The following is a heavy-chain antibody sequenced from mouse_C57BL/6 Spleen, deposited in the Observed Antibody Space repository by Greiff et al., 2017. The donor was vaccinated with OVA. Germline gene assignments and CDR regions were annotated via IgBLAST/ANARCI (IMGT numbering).Heavy chain of an antibody. J-gene: IGHJ4*01. D-gene: IGHD1-1*01. Sequence: VQLQQSGAELARPGASVKLSCKASGYTFTSYGISWVKQRTGQGLEWIGEIYPRSGNTYYNEKFKGKATLTADKSSSTAYMELRSLSSEDSAVYFCAPGSSYNYAMDYWGQGTSVTVSS. CDR2: IYPRSGNT. V-gene: IGHV1-81*01. CDR3: APGSSYNYAMDY. CDR1: GYTFTSYG.